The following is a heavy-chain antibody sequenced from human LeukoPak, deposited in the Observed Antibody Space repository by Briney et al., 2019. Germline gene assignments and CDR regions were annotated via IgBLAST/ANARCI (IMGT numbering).Heavy chain of an antibody. D-gene: IGHD6-13*01. CDR3: ARGRSSSWYRTPSDAFDI. CDR2: IIPIFGTA. CDR1: GYTFTSYY. J-gene: IGHJ3*02. Sequence: ASVKVSCKASGYTFTSYYMHWVRQAPGQGLEWMGGIIPIFGTANYAQKFQGRVTITADESTSTAYMELSSLRSEDTAVYYCARGRSSSWYRTPSDAFDIWGQGTMVTASS. V-gene: IGHV1-69*13.